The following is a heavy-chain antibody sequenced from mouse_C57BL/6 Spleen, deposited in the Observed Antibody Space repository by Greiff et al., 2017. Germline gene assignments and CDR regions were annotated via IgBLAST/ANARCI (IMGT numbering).Heavy chain of an antibody. Sequence: EVQLVESGGGLVQPGGSMKLSCVASGFTFSNYWMNWVRQSPEKGLEWVAQIRLKSDNYATHYAESVKGRFTISRDDSKSSVYLQMNNLRAEDTGIYYCTRTGLRYYFDYWGQGTTLTVSS. CDR3: TRTGLRYYFDY. J-gene: IGHJ2*01. CDR2: IRLKSDNYAT. D-gene: IGHD1-1*01. V-gene: IGHV6-3*01. CDR1: GFTFSNYW.